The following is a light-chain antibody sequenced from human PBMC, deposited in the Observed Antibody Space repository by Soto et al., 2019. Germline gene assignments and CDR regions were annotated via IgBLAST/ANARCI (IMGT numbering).Light chain of an antibody. CDR2: DVS. V-gene: IGLV2-11*01. J-gene: IGLJ3*02. CDR1: SSDVGGYNF. CDR3: CSYAGSYTLWV. Sequence: QSVLTQPRSGSGSPGQSVAISCTVTSSDVGGYNFVSWYQQHPGKAPKLIIYDVSKRPSGVPDRFSGSKSGNTASLTLSGLQAEDEADYYCCSYAGSYTLWVFGGGTKLTVL.